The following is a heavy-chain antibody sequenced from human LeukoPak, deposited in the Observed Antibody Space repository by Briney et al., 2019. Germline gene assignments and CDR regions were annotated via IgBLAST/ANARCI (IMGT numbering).Heavy chain of an antibody. J-gene: IGHJ1*01. CDR1: GFTFSDYW. Sequence: GGSLRLSCAVSGFTFSDYWTSWVRQAPGKGLEWVANIKQDGSEKYFVKSVEGRFTISRDNAENSLYLQMNSLRAEDTAVYYCATCYNDDYGYFQHWGQGTLVTVSS. CDR3: ATCYNDDYGYFQH. V-gene: IGHV3-7*01. D-gene: IGHD4-17*01. CDR2: IKQDGSEK.